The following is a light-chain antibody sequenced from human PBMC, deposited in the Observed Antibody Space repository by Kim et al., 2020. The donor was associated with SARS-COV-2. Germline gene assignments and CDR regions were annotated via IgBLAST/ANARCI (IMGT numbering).Light chain of an antibody. Sequence: DVVMTQSPLSLPVTLGQPASISCRSSESLVYRDGDTYLNWFQQRPGQSPRRLIYKVSNRDAGVPDRFSGTGSGTDFTLKISRVEAEDVGVYYCMQATQWPYTFGQGTKLEI. V-gene: IGKV2-30*01. CDR2: KVS. CDR1: ESLVYRDGDTY. J-gene: IGKJ2*01. CDR3: MQATQWPYT.